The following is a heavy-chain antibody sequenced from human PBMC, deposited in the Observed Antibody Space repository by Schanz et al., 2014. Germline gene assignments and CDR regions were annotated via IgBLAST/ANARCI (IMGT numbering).Heavy chain of an antibody. Sequence: QVQLVQSGAEVKKPGASVKVSCKASGYTFTSYGINWVRQAPGQGLEWMGWISAYNGNTNYAQKLQGRVTMTTDTATSTAYMELRSLRSDDTAVYYCARGGYSSACYDRDIAHFDYWGQGTLVTGSS. V-gene: IGHV1-18*01. CDR3: ARGGYSSACYDRDIAHFDY. J-gene: IGHJ4*02. CDR2: ISAYNGNT. CDR1: GYTFTSYG. D-gene: IGHD6-19*01.